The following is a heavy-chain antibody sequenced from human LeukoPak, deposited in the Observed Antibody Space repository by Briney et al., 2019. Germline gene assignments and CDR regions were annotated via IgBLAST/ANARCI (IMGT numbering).Heavy chain of an antibody. J-gene: IGHJ3*02. CDR3: ARHTRKRAPIGYPLQLRYFDYDAFDI. CDR1: GGSISSYY. V-gene: IGHV4-4*07. CDR2: IYTSGST. D-gene: IGHD3-9*01. Sequence: PSETLSLTCTVSGGSISSYYWSWIRQPAGKGLEWIGRIYTSGSTNYNPSLKSRVTMSVDTSKNQFSLKLSSVTAADTAVYYCARHTRKRAPIGYPLQLRYFDYDAFDIWGQGTMVTVSS.